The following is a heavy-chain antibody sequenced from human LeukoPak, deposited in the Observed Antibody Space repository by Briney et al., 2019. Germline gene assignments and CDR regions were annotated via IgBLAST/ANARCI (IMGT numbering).Heavy chain of an antibody. CDR1: GYTFTGYY. J-gene: IGHJ4*02. Sequence: LVASVKVSCKASGYTFTGYYMHWVRQAPGQGLEWMGWISPNSGGTNYAQKFQGRVTMTRDTSISTAYMELSRLRSDDTAVYYCARAYCSGGSCFHFDYWGQETLVTVSS. D-gene: IGHD2-15*01. V-gene: IGHV1-2*03. CDR3: ARAYCSGGSCFHFDY. CDR2: ISPNSGGT.